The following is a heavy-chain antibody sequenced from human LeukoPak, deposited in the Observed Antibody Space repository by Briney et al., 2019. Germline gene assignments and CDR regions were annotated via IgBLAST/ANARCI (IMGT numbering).Heavy chain of an antibody. CDR2: ISAYNGNT. Sequence: ASVKVSCKASGYTFTSYGIGWVRQAPGQGLEWMGWISAYNGNTNYAQKLQGRVTMTTDTSTSTAYMELRSLRSDDTAVYYCARDLRVYYDSSGYYSPTENYYYGMDVWGQGTTVTVSS. D-gene: IGHD3-22*01. CDR3: ARDLRVYYDSSGYYSPTENYYYGMDV. V-gene: IGHV1-18*01. J-gene: IGHJ6*02. CDR1: GYTFTSYG.